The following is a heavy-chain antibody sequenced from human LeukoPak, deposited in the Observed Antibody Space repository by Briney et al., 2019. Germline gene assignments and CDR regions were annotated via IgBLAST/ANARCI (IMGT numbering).Heavy chain of an antibody. Sequence: GASLRLSCAASGFTFSSYAMSWVRQAPGKGLEWVSAISGSGGSTYYADSVKGRFTISRDNSKNTLYLRMNSLRAEDTAVYYCAKDQEYSSSWYGVYYFDYWGQGTLVTVSS. V-gene: IGHV3-23*01. D-gene: IGHD6-13*01. CDR2: ISGSGGST. J-gene: IGHJ4*02. CDR1: GFTFSSYA. CDR3: AKDQEYSSSWYGVYYFDY.